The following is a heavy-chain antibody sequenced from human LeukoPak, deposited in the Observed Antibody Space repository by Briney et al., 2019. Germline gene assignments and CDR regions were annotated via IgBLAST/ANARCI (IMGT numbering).Heavy chain of an antibody. V-gene: IGHV3-13*01. Sequence: GGSLRLSCAASGFTFSSYDMHWVRQATGKGLEWVSAIGTAGDTYYPGSVKGRFTISRENAKNSLYLQMNSLRAGDTAVYYCARKKYYYDSSGYYVFGYFDYWGQGTPVTVSS. CDR1: GFTFSSYD. J-gene: IGHJ4*02. CDR2: IGTAGDT. D-gene: IGHD3-22*01. CDR3: ARKKYYYDSSGYYVFGYFDY.